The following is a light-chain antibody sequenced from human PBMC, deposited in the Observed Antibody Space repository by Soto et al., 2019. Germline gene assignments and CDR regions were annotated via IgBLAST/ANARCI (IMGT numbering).Light chain of an antibody. V-gene: IGLV2-23*01. CDR1: SSDVGTYNL. J-gene: IGLJ1*01. CDR3: CSYAGSSLYV. CDR2: EGS. Sequence: QSVLTQPASVSGSPGQSITISCTGTSSDVGTYNLVSWYQQHPGKVPKFLIYEGSKRPSGVCNRFSGSKSGNTASLTISGLQAEDEADYYCCSYAGSSLYVFGTGTKVTVL.